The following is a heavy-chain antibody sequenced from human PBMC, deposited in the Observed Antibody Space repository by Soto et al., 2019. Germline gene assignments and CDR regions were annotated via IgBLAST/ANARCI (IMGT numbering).Heavy chain of an antibody. CDR3: ARGDRWSNYRYDD. Sequence: SVKVSCKASGGGNLRDYRTTWVRRAPGQGLEWMGGIIPKLGSANYAQNFQGRVTVTADESTNTVYMELRSLRSDDTAVYYCARGDRWSNYRYDDWGQGTLVTVSS. CDR1: GGGNLRDYR. V-gene: IGHV1-69*13. J-gene: IGHJ4*02. D-gene: IGHD1-26*01. CDR2: IIPKLGSA.